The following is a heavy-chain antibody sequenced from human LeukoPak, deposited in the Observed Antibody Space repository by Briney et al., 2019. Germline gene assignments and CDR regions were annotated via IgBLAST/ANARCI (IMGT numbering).Heavy chain of an antibody. CDR2: IYSGGST. Sequence: GGSLRLSCAASGFTVSSNYMSWVRQAPGKGLEWVSVIYSGGSTYYADSVKGRFTISRDNSKNTLYLQMNSLRTEDTAVYYCVRYCSGGSCYSSFDYWGQGTLVTVSS. CDR3: VRYCSGGSCYSSFDY. D-gene: IGHD2-15*01. CDR1: GFTVSSNY. J-gene: IGHJ4*02. V-gene: IGHV3-53*01.